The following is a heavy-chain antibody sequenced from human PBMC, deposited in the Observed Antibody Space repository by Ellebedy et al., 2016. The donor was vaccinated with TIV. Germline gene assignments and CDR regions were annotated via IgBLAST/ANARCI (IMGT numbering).Heavy chain of an antibody. CDR3: ARGRWELQRNIDN. V-gene: IGHV3-33*01. D-gene: IGHD2-15*01. J-gene: IGHJ4*02. Sequence: GGSLRLXXAASGFLFSRYGMHWIRQTPGKGLEWVASIWPDGGKENYLDLVKGRFAISRDNSKNTLFLQMNRLRVEDTAVYYCARGRWELQRNIDNWGQGTLVTVSS. CDR1: GFLFSRYG. CDR2: IWPDGGKE.